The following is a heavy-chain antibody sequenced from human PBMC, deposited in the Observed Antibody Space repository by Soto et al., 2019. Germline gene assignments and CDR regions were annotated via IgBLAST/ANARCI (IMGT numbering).Heavy chain of an antibody. V-gene: IGHV1-2*04. D-gene: IGHD3-22*01. CDR2: INPNSGGT. Sequence: VASVKVSCKASGSTFTGYYMHWVRQAPGQGLEWMGWINPNSGGTNYAQKFQGWVTMTRDTSISTAYMELSRLRSDDTAVYYCARSLRYYYDSSGPHPIDYWGQGTLVTVSS. J-gene: IGHJ4*02. CDR1: GSTFTGYY. CDR3: ARSLRYYYDSSGPHPIDY.